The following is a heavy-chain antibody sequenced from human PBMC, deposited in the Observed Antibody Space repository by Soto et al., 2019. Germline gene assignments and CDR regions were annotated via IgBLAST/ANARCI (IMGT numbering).Heavy chain of an antibody. CDR2: IYYSGST. CDR3: ARASYDFWSGYLKPKFDY. D-gene: IGHD3-3*01. CDR1: GGSISSYY. V-gene: IGHV4-59*12. Sequence: SETLSLTCTVSGGSISSYYWSWIRQPPGKGLEWIGYIYYSGSTNYNPSLKSRVTISVDTSKNQFSLKLSSVTAADTAVYYCARASYDFWSGYLKPKFDYWGQGTLVTVSS. J-gene: IGHJ4*02.